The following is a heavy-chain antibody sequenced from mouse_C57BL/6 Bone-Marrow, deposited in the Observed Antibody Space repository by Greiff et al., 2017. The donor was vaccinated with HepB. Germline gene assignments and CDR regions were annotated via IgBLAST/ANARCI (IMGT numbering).Heavy chain of an antibody. CDR1: GFTFTSYW. D-gene: IGHD2-12*01. CDR2: IDPNSGGT. J-gene: IGHJ3*01. V-gene: IGHV1-72*01. Sequence: QVQLQQPGAELVKPGASVKLSCKASGFTFTSYWMHWVKQRPGRGLEWIGRIDPNSGGTKYNEKFQSKATLTADKSSSTAYMQLSSLTSEDAAVYYCARCYDTRAWFAYWGQGTLVTVSA. CDR3: ARCYDTRAWFAY.